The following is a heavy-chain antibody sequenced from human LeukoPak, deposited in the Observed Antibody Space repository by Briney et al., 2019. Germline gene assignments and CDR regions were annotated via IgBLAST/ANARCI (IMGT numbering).Heavy chain of an antibody. D-gene: IGHD3-3*01. Sequence: PSETLSLTCAVYGGSFSGYYWSWIRQPPGKGLEWIGEINHSGSTNYNPSLKSRVTISVDTSKNRFSLKLSSVTAADTAVYYCASSLPTYYDFWSGHNYYYYGMDVWGQGTTVTVSS. CDR2: INHSGST. V-gene: IGHV4-34*01. J-gene: IGHJ6*02. CDR1: GGSFSGYY. CDR3: ASSLPTYYDFWSGHNYYYYGMDV.